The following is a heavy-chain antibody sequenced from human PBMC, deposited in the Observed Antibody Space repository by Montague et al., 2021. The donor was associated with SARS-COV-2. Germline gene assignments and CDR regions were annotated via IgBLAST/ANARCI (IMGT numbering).Heavy chain of an antibody. CDR1: GGTISSYY. CDR3: ARHRGPPNSSYFFDF. Sequence: SETLSLTCTVSGGTISSYYWSWVRQSPGKGLEWIGFINHSGYTDYNPSLNSRLTLSLDTSKNQFFLELRSVTAADTAFYYCARHRGPPNSSYFFDFWGHGTLVTVSS. D-gene: IGHD2/OR15-2a*01. V-gene: IGHV4-59*13. CDR2: INHSGYT. J-gene: IGHJ4*01.